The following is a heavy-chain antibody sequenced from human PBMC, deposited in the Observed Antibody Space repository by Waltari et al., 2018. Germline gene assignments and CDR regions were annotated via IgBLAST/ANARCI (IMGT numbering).Heavy chain of an antibody. CDR2: SYDSGST. V-gene: IGHV4-59*08. D-gene: IGHD6-6*01. CDR1: GGSISRSY. Sequence: QVQLQESGPGLVKPSETLSLTCTVSGGSISRSYWSWIRQPPGKGLEWIGYSYDSGSTTFDPACEVRVTIIVNTSKSQFSLTLISVTAADTAVYYCARMSSSSSGVGYFQHWGQGTLVTVSS. CDR3: ARMSSSSSGVGYFQH. J-gene: IGHJ1*01.